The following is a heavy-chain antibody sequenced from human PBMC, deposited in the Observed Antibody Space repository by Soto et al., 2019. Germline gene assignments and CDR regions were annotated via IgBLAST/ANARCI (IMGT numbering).Heavy chain of an antibody. Sequence: GGSLRLSCAASGFTFSSYSMNWVRQAPGKGLEWVSYISSSSSTIYYADSVKGRFTISRDDAKNSLYLQMNSLRDEDTAVYYCARVGYDILTGFYYFDYWGQGTLVTVSS. CDR2: ISSSSSTI. J-gene: IGHJ4*02. CDR3: ARVGYDILTGFYYFDY. D-gene: IGHD3-9*01. CDR1: GFTFSSYS. V-gene: IGHV3-48*02.